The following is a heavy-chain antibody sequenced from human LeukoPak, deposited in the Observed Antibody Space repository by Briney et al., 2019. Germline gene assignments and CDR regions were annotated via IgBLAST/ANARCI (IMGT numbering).Heavy chain of an antibody. Sequence: SETLSLTCTVSGGSIRSNTYYWGWIRQPPGKGLEWIGSIYYSGNTYYNPSLKSRVTIPVDTSKSEFSLKLSSVTAADTAVYYCARLGGGGFSPQPDYWGQGTLVTVSS. D-gene: IGHD1-26*01. CDR3: ARLGGGGFSPQPDY. CDR1: GGSIRSNTYY. CDR2: IYYSGNT. J-gene: IGHJ4*02. V-gene: IGHV4-39*01.